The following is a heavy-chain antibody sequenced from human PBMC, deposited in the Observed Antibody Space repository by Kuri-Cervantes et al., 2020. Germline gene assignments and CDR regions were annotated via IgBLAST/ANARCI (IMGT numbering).Heavy chain of an antibody. CDR3: AREYILWFGELGNAFDI. CDR2: INSDGSTT. CDR1: GFTFSSYW. V-gene: IGHV3-74*01. J-gene: IGHJ3*02. D-gene: IGHD3-10*01. Sequence: GESLKISCAASGFTFSSYWMHWVRRPPGKGLVWVSRINSDGSTTTYADSVKGRFTISRDNAKNTLYLQVNSLRAEDTAVYYCAREYILWFGELGNAFDIWGQGTTVTVSS.